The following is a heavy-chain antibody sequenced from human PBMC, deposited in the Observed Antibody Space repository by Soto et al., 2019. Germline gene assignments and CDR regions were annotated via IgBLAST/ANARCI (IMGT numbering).Heavy chain of an antibody. CDR1: GFTFRNYW. CDR3: ARGVDDYADYRFGY. Sequence: EVQLVESGGGLVQPGGSLRLSCAASGFTFRNYWMSWVRQAPGKGLEWVANIQQDGRDKYYVDSVRGRLTISRDNARNSLYLQINSLRAEVTAVYYCARGVDDYADYRFGYWGQGTLVTVSS. V-gene: IGHV3-7*01. D-gene: IGHD4-17*01. J-gene: IGHJ4*02. CDR2: IQQDGRDK.